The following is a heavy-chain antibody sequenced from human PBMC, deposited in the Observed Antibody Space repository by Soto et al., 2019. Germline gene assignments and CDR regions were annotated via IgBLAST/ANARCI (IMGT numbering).Heavy chain of an antibody. Sequence: ASVKVSCKASGYTFTNYYLHWVRQAPGQGLEWMGIINPTGGSTSYAQKFQGRVTMTRDTPTSTVYMELSSLRSEDTAVYYCARRDGGYSYGVDYWGQGTLVTVSS. CDR2: INPTGGST. D-gene: IGHD5-18*01. CDR3: ARRDGGYSYGVDY. CDR1: GYTFTNYY. J-gene: IGHJ4*02. V-gene: IGHV1-46*01.